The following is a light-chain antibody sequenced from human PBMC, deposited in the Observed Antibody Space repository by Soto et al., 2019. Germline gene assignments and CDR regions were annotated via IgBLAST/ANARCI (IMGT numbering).Light chain of an antibody. Sequence: EIVLTQSPGTLSMSPGERVTLYCRASQSVTSSFLAWYQQKPGQSPRLLIYGASSRATGIPDRFSGSGSGTDFTLTISGLEPEDFAMYYCQQYGSSPFTFGQGTKLDIK. V-gene: IGKV3-20*01. CDR1: QSVTSSF. J-gene: IGKJ2*01. CDR3: QQYGSSPFT. CDR2: GAS.